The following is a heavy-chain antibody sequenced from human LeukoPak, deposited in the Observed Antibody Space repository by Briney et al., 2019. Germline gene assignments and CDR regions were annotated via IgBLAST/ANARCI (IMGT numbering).Heavy chain of an antibody. CDR1: GYSFTSYW. CDR2: IYPGDSDT. D-gene: IGHD3-16*02. Sequence: GESLKISCKGSGYSFTSYWIGWVRQMPGKGLEWMGIIYPGDSDTRYSPSFQGQVTISADKSISTAYLQWSSLKASDTAMYYCARHSIVSYYYYYMDVWGIGTTVTVSS. V-gene: IGHV5-51*01. CDR3: ARHSIVSYYYYYMDV. J-gene: IGHJ6*03.